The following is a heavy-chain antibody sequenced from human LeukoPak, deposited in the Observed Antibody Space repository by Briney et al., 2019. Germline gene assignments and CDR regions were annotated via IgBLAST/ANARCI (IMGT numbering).Heavy chain of an antibody. CDR3: ARGVLPGVIHWSLDF. Sequence: GGSLRLSCAASGFTFSNFYMSRVRQAPGKGLEWVANIKPDGSEKECVDSVKGRFTISRDNARNSLYLQMDSLRAEDTAVYYCARGVLPGVIHWSLDFWGQGALVTVSS. J-gene: IGHJ4*02. CDR2: IKPDGSEK. CDR1: GFTFSNFY. D-gene: IGHD2-2*02. V-gene: IGHV3-7*01.